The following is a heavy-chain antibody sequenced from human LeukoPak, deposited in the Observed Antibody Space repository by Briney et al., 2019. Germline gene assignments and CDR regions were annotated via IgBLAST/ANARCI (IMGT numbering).Heavy chain of an antibody. CDR1: GGSTSSSNFY. Sequence: SETLSLTCTVSGGSTSSSNFYWGWIRQPPGMGLEWIGGIHYSGNTYYNPSLKSRVTISIDTSKNQFSLKLSSVTAADTAVYYCAREGVVVAARVSDAFDIWGQGTMVTVSS. CDR3: AREGVVVAARVSDAFDI. J-gene: IGHJ3*02. D-gene: IGHD2-15*01. V-gene: IGHV4-39*07. CDR2: IHYSGNT.